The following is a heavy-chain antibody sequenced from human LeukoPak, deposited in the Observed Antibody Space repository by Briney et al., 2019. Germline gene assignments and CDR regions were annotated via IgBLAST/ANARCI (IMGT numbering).Heavy chain of an antibody. J-gene: IGHJ3*02. Sequence: GGSLRLSCAASGFTFSSYSMNWVRQAPGKGLEWVSSISSSSSYIYYADSVKGRFTISRDNAKNSLYLQMNSLRAEDTAVYYCARESMAHLDAFDIWGQGTMVTVSS. CDR2: ISSSSSYI. CDR1: GFTFSSYS. V-gene: IGHV3-21*01. CDR3: ARESMAHLDAFDI. D-gene: IGHD5-24*01.